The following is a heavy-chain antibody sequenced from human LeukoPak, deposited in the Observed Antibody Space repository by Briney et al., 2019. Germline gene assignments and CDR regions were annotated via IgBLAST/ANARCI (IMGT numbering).Heavy chain of an antibody. CDR1: GGSISTYY. Sequence: SETLSLTCSVSGGSISTYYWSWIRQLPGKGLEWIGYIYYTGTTNYNPPLRSRVTISVDTSKNQFSLKVSSVTAADTAVYYCAREGSAVTNFDYWGQGTLVTVSS. CDR2: IYYTGTT. CDR3: AREGSAVTNFDY. J-gene: IGHJ4*02. V-gene: IGHV4-59*12. D-gene: IGHD3-10*01.